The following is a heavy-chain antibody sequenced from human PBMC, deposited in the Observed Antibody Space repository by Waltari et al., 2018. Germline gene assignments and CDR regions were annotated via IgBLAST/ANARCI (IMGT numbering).Heavy chain of an antibody. CDR3: ARKRGPYYYDSRGAFDI. D-gene: IGHD3-22*01. J-gene: IGHJ3*02. V-gene: IGHV1-69*01. CDR1: GFTFSSYA. CDR2: ITPIFGTA. Sequence: VQLLESGGGLVQPGGSLRLSCAASGFTFSSYAISWVRQAPGQGLEWMGGITPIFGTANYAQKFQGRVTITADESTSTAYMELSSLRSEDTAVYYCARKRGPYYYDSRGAFDIWGQGTMVTVSS.